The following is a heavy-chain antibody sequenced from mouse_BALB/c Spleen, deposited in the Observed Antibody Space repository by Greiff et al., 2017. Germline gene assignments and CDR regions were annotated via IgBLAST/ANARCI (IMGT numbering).Heavy chain of an antibody. J-gene: IGHJ3*01. V-gene: IGHV1-4*02. D-gene: IGHD6-1*01. CDR1: GYTFTSYT. CDR2: INPSSGYT. CDR3: ARGDSRAWFAY. Sequence: QVQLQQSAAELARPGASVKMSCKASGYTFTSYTMHWVKQRPGQGLEWIGYINPSSGYTEYNQKFKDKTTLTADKSSSTAYMQLSSLTSEDSAVYYCARGDSRAWFAYWGQGTLVTVSA.